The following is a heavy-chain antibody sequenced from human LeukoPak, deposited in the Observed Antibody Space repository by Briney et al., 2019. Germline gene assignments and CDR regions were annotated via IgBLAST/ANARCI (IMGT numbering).Heavy chain of an antibody. Sequence: PGRSLRLSCAASGFTFSSYGMHWVRQAPGKGLEWVAVISYDGSNKYYADSVKGRFTISRDNSKNTLYLQMNSLRAEDTAVYYCAKVKLRYYFDYWGQGTLVTVSS. CDR3: AKVKLRYYFDY. V-gene: IGHV3-30*18. CDR2: ISYDGSNK. D-gene: IGHD1-26*01. CDR1: GFTFSSYG. J-gene: IGHJ4*02.